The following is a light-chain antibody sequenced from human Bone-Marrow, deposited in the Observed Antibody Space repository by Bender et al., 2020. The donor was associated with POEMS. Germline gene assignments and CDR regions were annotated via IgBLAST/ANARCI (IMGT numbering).Light chain of an antibody. V-gene: IGLV2-14*03. J-gene: IGLJ2*01. CDR3: SSYTTSTTRVI. CDR2: GVT. Sequence: QSALTQPAAVSGSPGQSITISCTGTSSDIGSYNYVSWYQQHPGKAPNLLILGVTDRPSGVSHRFSGSKSGNTASLTISGLQPEDEADYYCSSYTTSTTRVIFGGGTKLTVL. CDR1: SSDIGSYNY.